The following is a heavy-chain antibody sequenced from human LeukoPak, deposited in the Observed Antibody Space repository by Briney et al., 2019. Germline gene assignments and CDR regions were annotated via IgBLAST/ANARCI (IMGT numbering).Heavy chain of an antibody. CDR1: GGSMSSYF. V-gene: IGHV4-59*01. D-gene: IGHD1-26*01. CDR2: IYYSGST. CDR3: ARDKVDSGSSWDYFDY. Sequence: SETLSPTCTVSGGSMSSYFWSWIRQPPGKGLEWIGYIYYSGSTNYNPSLKSRVTISVDTSKKQFSLKLSSVTAADTAVYYCARDKVDSGSSWDYFDYWGQGTLVTVSS. J-gene: IGHJ4*02.